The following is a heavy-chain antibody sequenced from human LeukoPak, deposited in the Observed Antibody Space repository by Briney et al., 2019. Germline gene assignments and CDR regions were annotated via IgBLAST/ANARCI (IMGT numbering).Heavy chain of an antibody. CDR3: ARSEYSYGADAFDI. CDR1: GGSISSGYY. J-gene: IGHJ3*02. CDR2: IYHSGST. Sequence: PSETLSLTCTVSGGSISSGYYWGWIRQPPGKGLEWIGSIYHSGSTYYNPSLKSRVTISVDTSKNQFSLKLSSVTAADTAVYYCARSEYSYGADAFDIWGQGTMVTVSS. V-gene: IGHV4-38-2*02. D-gene: IGHD5-18*01.